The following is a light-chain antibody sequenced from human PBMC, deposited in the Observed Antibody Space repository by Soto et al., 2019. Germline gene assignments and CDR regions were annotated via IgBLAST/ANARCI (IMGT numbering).Light chain of an antibody. CDR2: AAS. J-gene: IGKJ2*01. V-gene: IGKV1-39*01. Sequence: DIQVTQSPSSLSASVGDRVTITCRASQSISSDLNWYQQKPGKAPKLLIYAASSLQSGVPSRFSGNRSGTDFTLTISSLQPEDFATYYCQQSYSTPYTFGQGTKLELK. CDR1: QSISSD. CDR3: QQSYSTPYT.